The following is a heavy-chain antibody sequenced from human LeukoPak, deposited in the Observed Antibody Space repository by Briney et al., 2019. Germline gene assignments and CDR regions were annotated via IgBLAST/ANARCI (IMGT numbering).Heavy chain of an antibody. Sequence: GGSLRLSCAASGFIFSSYGMYWVRQAPGEGLEWLAVISYDGSNSYYADSVKGRFTISRDNPKNTLNLQMNSLRAEDTAVYYCARGYSSSSEGSFDYWGQGTLVTVSS. CDR3: ARGYSSSSEGSFDY. D-gene: IGHD6-6*01. CDR1: GFIFSSYG. J-gene: IGHJ4*02. V-gene: IGHV3-33*01. CDR2: ISYDGSNS.